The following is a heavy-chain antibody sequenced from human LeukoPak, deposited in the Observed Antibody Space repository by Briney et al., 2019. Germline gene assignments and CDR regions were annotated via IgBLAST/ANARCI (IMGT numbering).Heavy chain of an antibody. CDR3: ARAIYYGSGSYLFDY. V-gene: IGHV3-48*03. Sequence: PGGSLRLSCAASGFTFRSYEMNWVRQAPGKGLEWVSYISSGGSTKYYADSVKGRFTISRDNAKNSLYLQMNSLRAEDTALYYCARAIYYGSGSYLFDYWGQGTLVTVSS. J-gene: IGHJ4*02. CDR2: ISSGGSTK. CDR1: GFTFRSYE. D-gene: IGHD3-10*01.